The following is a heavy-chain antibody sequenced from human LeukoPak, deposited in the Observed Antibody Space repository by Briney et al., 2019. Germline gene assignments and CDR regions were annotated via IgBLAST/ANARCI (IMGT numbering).Heavy chain of an antibody. D-gene: IGHD3-3*01. CDR1: GFTFSSYW. Sequence: PGGSLRLSCAPSGFTFSSYWMSWVRQAPGKGLEWVSSISSSSSYIYYADSVKGRFTISRDTADNSTCLQMNSMRAEDTAVYYCARDTGRGLRFLQDAFDIWGQGTMVTVSS. V-gene: IGHV3-21*01. CDR2: ISSSSSYI. CDR3: ARDTGRGLRFLQDAFDI. J-gene: IGHJ3*02.